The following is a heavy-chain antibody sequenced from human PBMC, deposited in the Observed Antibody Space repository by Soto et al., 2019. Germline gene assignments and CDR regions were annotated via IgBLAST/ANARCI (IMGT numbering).Heavy chain of an antibody. CDR1: GFTVSSNY. CDR2: VYSGGST. D-gene: IGHD2-2*02. Sequence: GVLRLSCAASGFTVSSNYMSWVRQAPGKGLEWVSFVYSGGSTYYADSVKGRFTLSRDNYKNTEYFQMNTLRAADTAVEYCVGSSSSYHFEYWGQGTRVTVSS. V-gene: IGHV3-53*01. CDR3: VGSSSSYHFEY. J-gene: IGHJ4*02.